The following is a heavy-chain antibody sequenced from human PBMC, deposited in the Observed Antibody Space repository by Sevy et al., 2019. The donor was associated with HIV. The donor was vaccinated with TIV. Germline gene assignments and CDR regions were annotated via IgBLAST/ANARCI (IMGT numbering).Heavy chain of an antibody. Sequence: ASVKVSCKASGYTFTGYYMHWVRQAPGQGLEWMGWINPNRGGTNYAQKFQGWVTMTRETSISTAYMKLSRLRSDDTAVYYCARDRVGVTTAYYYGMDVWGQGTTVTVSS. D-gene: IGHD4-4*01. V-gene: IGHV1-2*04. CDR2: INPNRGGT. CDR3: ARDRVGVTTAYYYGMDV. J-gene: IGHJ6*02. CDR1: GYTFTGYY.